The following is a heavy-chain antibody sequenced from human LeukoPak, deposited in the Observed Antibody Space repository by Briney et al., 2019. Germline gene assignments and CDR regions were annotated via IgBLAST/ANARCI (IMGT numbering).Heavy chain of an antibody. CDR3: AKDWGYTTMVSYYFDY. J-gene: IGHJ4*02. D-gene: IGHD5-18*01. V-gene: IGHV3-33*06. CDR2: IWYDGNNK. Sequence: GRSLRLSCAASGFTFSGYGMHWVRRAPDKGLEWVAVIWYDGNNKYYADSVKGRFTISRDNSKNTLYLQMNSLRAEDTAVYYCAKDWGYTTMVSYYFDYWGQGALVTVSS. CDR1: GFTFSGYG.